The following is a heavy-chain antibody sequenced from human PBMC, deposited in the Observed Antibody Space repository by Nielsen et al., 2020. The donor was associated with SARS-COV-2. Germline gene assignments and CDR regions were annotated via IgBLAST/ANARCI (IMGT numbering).Heavy chain of an antibody. CDR1: GFTFSDYY. CDR3: ARNNYYASGTYYNSGDY. Sequence: GGSLRLSCAASGFTFSDYYMSWIRQAPGKGLEWVSYISSSSRYANHAESVKGRFTISRDNAKKSVYLQMNSLRAEDTAVYYCARNNYYASGTYYNSGDYWGQGTLVTVSS. V-gene: IGHV3-11*03. J-gene: IGHJ4*02. CDR2: ISSSSRYA. D-gene: IGHD3-10*01.